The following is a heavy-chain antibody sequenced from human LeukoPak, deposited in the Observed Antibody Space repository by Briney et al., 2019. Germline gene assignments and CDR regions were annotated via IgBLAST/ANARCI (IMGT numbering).Heavy chain of an antibody. Sequence: GGSLRLSCAASGFTFSSYSMNWVRQAPGKGLEWVSSISSSSSYIYYADSVKGRFTISRDNAKNSLYLQMNSLRAEDTAVYYCARASTELDYFDYWGQGTLVTVSS. CDR2: ISSSSSYI. CDR3: ARASTELDYFDY. D-gene: IGHD1-26*01. J-gene: IGHJ4*02. V-gene: IGHV3-21*01. CDR1: GFTFSSYS.